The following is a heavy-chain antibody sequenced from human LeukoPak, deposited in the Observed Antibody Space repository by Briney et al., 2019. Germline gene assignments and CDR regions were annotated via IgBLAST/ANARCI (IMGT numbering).Heavy chain of an antibody. D-gene: IGHD6-19*01. Sequence: ASVKLSCKASGYTFTSYGISWMRRAPGQGLEWMGWISAYNGNTNYAQKLQGRVTMTTDTSTSTAYMELRSLRSDDTAVYYCARDSSGWSLTGDWGQGTLVTVSS. CDR1: GYTFTSYG. CDR3: ARDSSGWSLTGD. CDR2: ISAYNGNT. J-gene: IGHJ4*02. V-gene: IGHV1-18*04.